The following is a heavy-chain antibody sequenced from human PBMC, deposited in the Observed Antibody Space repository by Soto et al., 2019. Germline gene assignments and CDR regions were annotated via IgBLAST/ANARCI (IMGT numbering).Heavy chain of an antibody. CDR3: ARHESVTGTTCDY. CDR1: GGSISSSSYY. D-gene: IGHD1-20*01. V-gene: IGHV4-39*01. CDR2: IYYSGST. J-gene: IGHJ4*02. Sequence: SETLSLTCTVSGGSISSSSYYWGWIRQPPGKGLEWIGSIYYSGSTYYNPSLKSRVTISVDTSKNQFSLKLSSVTAADTAVYYCARHESVTGTTCDYWGQGTLVTVSS.